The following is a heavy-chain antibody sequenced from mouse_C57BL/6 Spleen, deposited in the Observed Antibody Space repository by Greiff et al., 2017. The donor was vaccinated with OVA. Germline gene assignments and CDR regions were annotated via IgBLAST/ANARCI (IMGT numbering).Heavy chain of an antibody. Sequence: ESGPGLVKPSQSLSLTCSVTGYSITSGYYWNWIRQFPGNKLEWMGYISYDGSNNYNPSLKNRISITRDTSKNQFFLKLNSVTTEDTATYYCARERDYGSFDYWGQGTTLTVSS. CDR2: ISYDGSN. CDR3: ARERDYGSFDY. J-gene: IGHJ2*01. CDR1: GYSITSGYY. D-gene: IGHD2-2*01. V-gene: IGHV3-6*01.